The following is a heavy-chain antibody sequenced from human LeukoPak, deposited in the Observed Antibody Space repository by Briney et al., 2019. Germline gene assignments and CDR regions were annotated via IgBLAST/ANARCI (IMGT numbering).Heavy chain of an antibody. Sequence: SETLSLTCTVSGGSISSYYWSWIRQPPGKELEGIGYVFYSGSTNYNPSLKSRVTISVDTSKNQFSLKLSSVTAADTAVYYCARRMGSSWTFDYWGQGTLVTVSS. CDR1: GGSISSYY. J-gene: IGHJ4*02. CDR2: VFYSGST. V-gene: IGHV4-59*01. D-gene: IGHD6-13*01. CDR3: ARRMGSSWTFDY.